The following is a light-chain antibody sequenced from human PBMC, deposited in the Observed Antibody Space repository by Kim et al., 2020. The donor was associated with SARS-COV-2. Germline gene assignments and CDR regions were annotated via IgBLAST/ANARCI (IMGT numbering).Light chain of an antibody. V-gene: IGLV1-44*01. J-gene: IGLJ3*02. CDR3: AAWDDSLNGYWV. CDR2: NDN. Sequence: QSVLTQPPSASGTPGQRVTISCSGSSSKIGSNTVNWYQQLPGTAPKLLIYNDNQRPSGVPDRFSGSKSGTSASLAISGLQSEDEANYYCAAWDDSLNGYWVFGGGTQLTVL. CDR1: SSKIGSNT.